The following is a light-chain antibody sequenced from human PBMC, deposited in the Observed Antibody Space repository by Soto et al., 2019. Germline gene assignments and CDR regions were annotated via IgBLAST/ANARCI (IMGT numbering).Light chain of an antibody. Sequence: QSVLTQPASVSGSPGQSITISCTGTSSDVGGYNYVSWYQQHPGKAPKLMIYEVSNRPSGVSNRFSGSKSGNTASLTISGLQAEDEADYYCSSYTSRSPDVCAPRTKVTVL. CDR2: EVS. V-gene: IGLV2-14*01. CDR1: SSDVGGYNY. J-gene: IGLJ1*01. CDR3: SSYTSRSPDV.